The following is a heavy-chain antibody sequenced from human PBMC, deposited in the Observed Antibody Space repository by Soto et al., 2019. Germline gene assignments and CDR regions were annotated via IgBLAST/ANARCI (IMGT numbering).Heavy chain of an antibody. V-gene: IGHV3-30*18. Sequence: VGSLRLSCAASGFTFGSYGMHWARQAPGRGLEWVAVISYDGSYKSYEDSVKGRFTISRDNYKNTLHLQMDSLRAEDTAVYYCAKNFIPLSPDLYFDSWGQGTLVTDS. J-gene: IGHJ4*02. CDR2: ISYDGSYK. CDR1: GFTFGSYG. CDR3: AKNFIPLSPDLYFDS. D-gene: IGHD3-16*01.